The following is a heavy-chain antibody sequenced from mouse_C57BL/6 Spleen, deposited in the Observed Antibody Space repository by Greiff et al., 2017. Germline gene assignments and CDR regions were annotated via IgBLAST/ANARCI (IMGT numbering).Heavy chain of an antibody. V-gene: IGHV5-6*01. J-gene: IGHJ2*01. Sequence: LVVESGGDLVKPGGSLKLSCAASGFTFSSYGMSWVRQTPDKRLEWVATISSGGSYTYYPDSVKGRFTISRDNAKNTLYLQMSSLKSEDTAMYYCARHEYFDYWGQGTTLTVSS. CDR2: ISSGGSYT. CDR1: GFTFSSYG. CDR3: ARHEYFDY.